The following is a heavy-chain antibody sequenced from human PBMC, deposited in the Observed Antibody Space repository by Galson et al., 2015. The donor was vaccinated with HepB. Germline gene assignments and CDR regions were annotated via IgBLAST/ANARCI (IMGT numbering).Heavy chain of an antibody. CDR3: ARGWNYSLLGEKNYYYYMDV. J-gene: IGHJ6*03. D-gene: IGHD1-7*01. V-gene: IGHV6-1*01. CDR1: GDSVSSNSAA. Sequence: CAISGDSVSSNSAAWNWIRQSPSRGLEWLGRTYYRSKWYNDYAVSVKSRITINPDTSKNQFSLQLNSVTPEDTAVYYCARGWNYSLLGEKNYYYYMDVWGKGTTVTVSS. CDR2: TYYRSKWYN.